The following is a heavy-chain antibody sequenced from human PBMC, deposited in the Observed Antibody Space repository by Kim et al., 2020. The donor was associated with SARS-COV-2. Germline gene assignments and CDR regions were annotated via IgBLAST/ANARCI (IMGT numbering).Heavy chain of an antibody. CDR3: ARDSPIAAAGTGAFDI. Sequence: VKGRFTISRDNSKNTLYLQMNSLRAEDTAVYYCARDSPIAAAGTGAFDIWGQGTMVTVSS. D-gene: IGHD6-13*01. J-gene: IGHJ3*02. V-gene: IGHV3-30*01.